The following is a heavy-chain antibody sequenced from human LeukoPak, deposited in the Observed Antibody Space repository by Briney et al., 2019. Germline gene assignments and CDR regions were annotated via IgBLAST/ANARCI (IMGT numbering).Heavy chain of an antibody. CDR2: INHSGST. Sequence: SETLSLTCAVYGGSFSGYYWSWIRQPPGKGLEWIGEINHSGSTNYNPSLKSRVTISVDTSKNQFSLKLSSVAAADTAVYYCARGLNSGYVRLWGQGTLVTVSS. CDR1: GGSFSGYY. D-gene: IGHD5-12*01. V-gene: IGHV4-34*01. CDR3: ARGLNSGYVRL. J-gene: IGHJ4*02.